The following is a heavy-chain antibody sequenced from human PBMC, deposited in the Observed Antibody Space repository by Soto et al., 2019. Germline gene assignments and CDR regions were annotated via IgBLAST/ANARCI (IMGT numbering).Heavy chain of an antibody. Sequence: GSLRLSCVGSGFTFSSYAMSWVRQAPGKGLEWVSAIRGSDSTTYYADSVKGRFTISRDNSRNTLHLQMDSLRVEDTAVYYCAKTLLSTSWYGLHDYGSQGTLVTVSS. D-gene: IGHD6-13*01. CDR1: GFTFSSYA. V-gene: IGHV3-23*01. CDR2: IRGSDSTT. J-gene: IGHJ4*02. CDR3: AKTLLSTSWYGLHDY.